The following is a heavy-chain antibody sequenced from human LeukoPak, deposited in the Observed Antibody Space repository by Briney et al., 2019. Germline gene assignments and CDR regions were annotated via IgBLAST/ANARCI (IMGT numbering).Heavy chain of an antibody. D-gene: IGHD6-13*01. CDR1: GGSFSGYY. CDR2: INHSGST. Sequence: SETLSLTCAVYGGSFSGYYWSWIRQPPGKGLEWIGEINHSGSTNYNPSLKSRVIISVDTSKNQFSLKLSSVTAADPAVYYCARGRYSSSWYGYYYYMDVWGKGTTVTVSS. J-gene: IGHJ6*03. CDR3: ARGRYSSSWYGYYYYMDV. V-gene: IGHV4-34*01.